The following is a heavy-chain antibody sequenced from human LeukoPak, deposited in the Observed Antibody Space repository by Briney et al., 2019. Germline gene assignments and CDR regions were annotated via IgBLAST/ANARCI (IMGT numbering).Heavy chain of an antibody. CDR2: LYYDGRT. Sequence: SETLSLTCTVFGDSVSSSNYYWAWFRQPPGKGLDWIGSLYYDGRTYYSPSLESRVTVSVDTSKNQFSLKMRSVTAADTAVYYCARISRIVAARDYYYGMDVWGQGTTVTVSS. D-gene: IGHD2-15*01. J-gene: IGHJ6*02. V-gene: IGHV4-39*01. CDR3: ARISRIVAARDYYYGMDV. CDR1: GDSVSSSNYY.